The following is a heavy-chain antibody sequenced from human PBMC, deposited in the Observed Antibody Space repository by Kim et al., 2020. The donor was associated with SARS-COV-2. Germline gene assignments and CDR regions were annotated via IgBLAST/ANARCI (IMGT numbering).Heavy chain of an antibody. CDR1: GGSFSGYY. D-gene: IGHD5-18*01. CDR3: ARGPGGYSYGLFDY. CDR2: INHSGST. J-gene: IGHJ4*02. V-gene: IGHV4-34*01. Sequence: SETLSLTCAVYGGSFSGYYWSWIRQPPGKGLEWIGEINHSGSTNYNPSLKSRVTISVDTSKNQFSLKLSSVTAADTAVYYCARGPGGYSYGLFDYWGQGTLVTVSS.